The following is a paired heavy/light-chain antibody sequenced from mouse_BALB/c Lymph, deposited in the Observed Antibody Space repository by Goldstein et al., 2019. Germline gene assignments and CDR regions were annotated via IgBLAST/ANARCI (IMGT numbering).Light chain of an antibody. CDR2: DTS. CDR1: SSVSY. CDR3: QQWSSNPPT. V-gene: IGKV4-59*01. Sequence: QIVLTQSPAIMSASPGEKVTMTCSASSSVSYMHWYQQKSGTSPKRWIYDTSKLASGVPARFSGSGSGTSYSLTISSMEAEDAATYYCQQWSSNPPTFGSGTKLEIK. J-gene: IGKJ4*01.
Heavy chain of an antibody. Sequence: EIQLQQTGPELVKPGASVKISCKASGYSFTDYIMLWVKQSHGKSLEWIGNINPYYGSTSYNLKFKGKATLTVDKSSSTAYMQLNSLTSEDSAVYYCARSGNYGGYYYAMDYWGQGTSVTVSS. CDR1: GYSFTDYI. CDR3: ARSGNYGGYYYAMDY. V-gene: IGHV1-39*01. D-gene: IGHD2-1*01. J-gene: IGHJ4*01. CDR2: INPYYGST.